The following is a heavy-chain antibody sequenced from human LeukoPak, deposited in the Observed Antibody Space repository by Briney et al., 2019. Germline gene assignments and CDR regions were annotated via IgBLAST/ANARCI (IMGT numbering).Heavy chain of an antibody. CDR1: GGTFSSYA. D-gene: IGHD3-10*01. CDR2: IIPIFGTA. J-gene: IGHJ4*02. V-gene: IGHV1-69*06. Sequence: SLKVSCKASGGTFSSYAISWVRQAPGQGLEWMGGIIPIFGTANYAQKFQGRVTITADKSTSTAYMELSSLRSEDTAVYYCARDYYGSGSSLQYYFDYWGQGTLVTVSS. CDR3: ARDYYGSGSSLQYYFDY.